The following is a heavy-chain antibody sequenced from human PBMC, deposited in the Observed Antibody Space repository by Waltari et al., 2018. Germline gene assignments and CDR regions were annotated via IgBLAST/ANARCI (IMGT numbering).Heavy chain of an antibody. V-gene: IGHV1-69*05. J-gene: IGHJ6*03. CDR2: IIPIVGTA. CDR1: GGTFSSYA. CDR3: ARHGIVGAMGSYYYYYMDV. Sequence: QVQLVQSGAEVKKPGSSVKVSCKASGGTFSSYAISWVRQAPGQGLEWMGGIIPIVGTANYAKKFHGRVTITTDEATSTAYMGLSSLRSEDTAVYYCARHGIVGAMGSYYYYYMDVWGKGTTVTVSS. D-gene: IGHD1-26*01.